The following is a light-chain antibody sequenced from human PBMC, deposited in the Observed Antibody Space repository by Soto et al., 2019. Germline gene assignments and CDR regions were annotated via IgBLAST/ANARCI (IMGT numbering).Light chain of an antibody. V-gene: IGKV1-8*01. CDR2: GAS. CDR3: QHYKNYPWT. J-gene: IGKJ1*01. Sequence: AIRMTQSPPSLSASAGDRVAIACRASQDVGRYLAWYQQKPGQAPKFLIYGASTLQSGVPSRFSGGGSGTDFTLTISCLQSEDFATYYCQHYKNYPWTFGQGTKVEIK. CDR1: QDVGRY.